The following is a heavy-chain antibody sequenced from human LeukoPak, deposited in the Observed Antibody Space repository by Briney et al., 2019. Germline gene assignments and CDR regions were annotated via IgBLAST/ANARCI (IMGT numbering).Heavy chain of an antibody. CDR3: ARVEVGGVRGWFSYYYYYMDV. Sequence: GGSLRLSCAASGFTFDDNGMSWVRQAPGKGLEWVSGIRNGGSTGYVDSVKGRFTISRDNAKNSLYLQMNSLRTEDTAVYYCARVEVGGVRGWFSYYYYYMDVWGKGTTVTISS. J-gene: IGHJ6*03. CDR1: GFTFDDNG. D-gene: IGHD6-19*01. CDR2: IRNGGST. V-gene: IGHV3-20*04.